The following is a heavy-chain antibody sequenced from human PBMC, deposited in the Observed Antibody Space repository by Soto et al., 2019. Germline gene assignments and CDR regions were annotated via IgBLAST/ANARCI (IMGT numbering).Heavy chain of an antibody. CDR2: IIPIFGTA. CDR3: ARGARIVVVVAAPYYYYGRDV. Sequence: QVQLVQSGAEVKKPGSSVKVSCKASGGTFSSYAISWVRQAPGQGLEWMGGIIPIFGTANYAQKFQGRVTINADKSTSTAYMELSSLRSEETAVYYCARGARIVVVVAAPYYYYGRDVWGQGTTVTVSS. CDR1: GGTFSSYA. J-gene: IGHJ6*02. D-gene: IGHD2-15*01. V-gene: IGHV1-69*06.